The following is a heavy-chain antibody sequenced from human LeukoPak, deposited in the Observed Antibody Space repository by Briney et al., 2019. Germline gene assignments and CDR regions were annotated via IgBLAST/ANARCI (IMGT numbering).Heavy chain of an antibody. CDR3: ARDGGYEYYFDY. Sequence: GGSLRLSCAASGFTFSSYGMHWIRQAPGKGLEWLAVIWYDGSNKYYADSVKGRFTISRDNSKNTLYLQMNSLRAEDTAVYYCARDGGYEYYFDYWGQGTLVTVSS. CDR1: GFTFSSYG. D-gene: IGHD5-12*01. CDR2: IWYDGSNK. J-gene: IGHJ4*02. V-gene: IGHV3-33*01.